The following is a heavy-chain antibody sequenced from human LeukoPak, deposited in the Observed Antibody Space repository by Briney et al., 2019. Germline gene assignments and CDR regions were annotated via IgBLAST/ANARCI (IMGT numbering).Heavy chain of an antibody. CDR1: GGSLSGYY. V-gene: IGHV4-34*01. CDR3: ASYRYAYRGMDS. J-gene: IGHJ5*01. Sequence: SEPLSLTCRVWGGSLSGYYWSWIRQPPGKGLEWIGEVNYSGSTNYKPSLRSRVIISVDTSKNQFFLKLKSVTAADAAVYYCASYRYAYRGMDSWGQGTQVIVSS. D-gene: IGHD3-16*01. CDR2: VNYSGST.